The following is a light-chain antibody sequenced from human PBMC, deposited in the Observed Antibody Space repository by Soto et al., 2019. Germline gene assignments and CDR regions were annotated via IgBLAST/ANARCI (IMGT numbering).Light chain of an antibody. CDR3: QQYKNWPPLT. CDR2: GAS. V-gene: IGKV3-15*01. CDR1: QSVGSA. Sequence: EIVMTQSPATLSVSPGETATLSCRASQSVGSAVAWYQHKPGQAPRLLIVGASIRATGVPGRFSGGGSGTEFTLTISSLQSEDFAVYYCQQYKNWPPLTFGGGTTVEMK. J-gene: IGKJ4*01.